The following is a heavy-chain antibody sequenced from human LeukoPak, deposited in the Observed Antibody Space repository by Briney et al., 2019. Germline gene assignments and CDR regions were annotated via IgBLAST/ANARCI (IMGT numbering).Heavy chain of an antibody. CDR1: EFTFSTYS. V-gene: IGHV3-21*06. CDR3: ARGWSADYFDY. Sequence: KPGGSLRLSCAASEFTFSTYSMNWVRQAPGKGLEWVSSISSSSSYIYYADSVKGRFTISRDNAKNSLYLQMNSLRAEDTAVYYCARGWSADYFDYWGQGILVTVSS. J-gene: IGHJ4*02. D-gene: IGHD2-15*01. CDR2: ISSSSSYI.